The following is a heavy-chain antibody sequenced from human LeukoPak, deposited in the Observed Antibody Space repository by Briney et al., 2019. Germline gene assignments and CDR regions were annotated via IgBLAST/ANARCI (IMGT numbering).Heavy chain of an antibody. V-gene: IGHV1-3*01. J-gene: IGHJ6*02. CDR1: GYTFTSYA. CDR3: ARGSGSGSSWDLYYYYGMDV. Sequence: SVKVSCKASGYTFTSYAMHWVRQAPGQRLEWMGWINAGNGNTKYSQKFQGRVTITRDTSASTAYMELSSLRSEDTAVYYCARGSGSGSSWDLYYYYGMDVWGQGTTVTVSS. CDR2: INAGNGNT. D-gene: IGHD6-13*01.